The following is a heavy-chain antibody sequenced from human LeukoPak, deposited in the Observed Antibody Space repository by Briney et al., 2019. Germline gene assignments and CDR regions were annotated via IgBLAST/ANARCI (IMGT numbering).Heavy chain of an antibody. CDR3: ARDNYDSSGYYAHAFEI. J-gene: IGHJ3*02. CDR1: GGTFSSYA. CDR2: IIHIFGIA. D-gene: IGHD3-22*01. V-gene: IGHV1-69*10. Sequence: ASVKVSCKASGGTFSSYAISWVRQAPGQGLEWMGGIIHIFGIANYAQKFQGRVTITADKSTSTAYMELCSLRAEGTAVYYCARDNYDSSGYYAHAFEIWGQGAMVTVSS.